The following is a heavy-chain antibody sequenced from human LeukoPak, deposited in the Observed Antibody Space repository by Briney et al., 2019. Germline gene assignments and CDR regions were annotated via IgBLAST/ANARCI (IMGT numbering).Heavy chain of an antibody. Sequence: TETLSLTCAVHGDSFSGFYWSWIRQPPGKGLEWIGEINHSGSTNYNPSLKSRVTISADTSKNQFSLSLSSVTAADTAMYYCARGPLGYCSSSSCHGPDYWGQGTLVTVSS. CDR3: ARGPLGYCSSSSCHGPDY. V-gene: IGHV4-34*01. D-gene: IGHD2-2*01. J-gene: IGHJ4*02. CDR1: GDSFSGFY. CDR2: INHSGST.